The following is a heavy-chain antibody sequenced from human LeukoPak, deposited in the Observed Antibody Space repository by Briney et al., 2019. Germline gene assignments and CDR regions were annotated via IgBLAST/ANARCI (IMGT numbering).Heavy chain of an antibody. J-gene: IGHJ4*02. CDR1: GYTFTGYY. Sequence: ASVKVSCKAFGYTFTGYYIHWVRQAPGQGLEWMGRINPNSGGTNYALKFQGRVTMTRDTSISTAYMELSRLRSDDTAVYYCARSPIAAASDYWGQGTLVTVSS. V-gene: IGHV1-2*06. CDR3: ARSPIAAASDY. CDR2: INPNSGGT. D-gene: IGHD6-13*01.